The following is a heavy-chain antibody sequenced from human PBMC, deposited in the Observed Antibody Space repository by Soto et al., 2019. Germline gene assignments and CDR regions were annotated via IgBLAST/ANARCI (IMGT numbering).Heavy chain of an antibody. CDR2: IYYSGST. V-gene: IGHV4-59*01. J-gene: IGHJ4*02. CDR1: GGPSSSYY. CDR3: ARAWQSSSGFFDY. D-gene: IGHD6-19*01. Sequence: PLETLSFTCTGSGGPSSSYYWSWIRQPPGKGLEWIGYIYYSGSTNYNPSLKSRVTISVDTSKNQFSLKLSSVTAADTAVYYCARAWQSSSGFFDYWGQGTLVTVS.